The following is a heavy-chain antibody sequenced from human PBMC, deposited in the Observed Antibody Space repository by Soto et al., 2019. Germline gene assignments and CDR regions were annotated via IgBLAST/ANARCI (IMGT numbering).Heavy chain of an antibody. V-gene: IGHV4-34*01. CDR2: INHSGST. D-gene: IGHD2-21*02. CDR3: ARGRVGGNSGSRRYYYYGMDV. Sequence: QVQLQQWGAGLLKPSETLSLTCAVYSGSFSGYYWSWIRQPPGMGLEWIGEINHSGSTNYNPSLKRRVTISVETSKNQLSLKLSSVTAADTAVYYCARGRVGGNSGSRRYYYYGMDVWGQGTTVTVSS. J-gene: IGHJ6*02. CDR1: SGSFSGYY.